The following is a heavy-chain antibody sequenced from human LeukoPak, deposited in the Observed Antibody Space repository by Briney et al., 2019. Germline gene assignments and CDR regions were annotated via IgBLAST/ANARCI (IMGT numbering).Heavy chain of an antibody. Sequence: GGSLRLSCAASGFTVSSNYMSWVRQAPGKGLEWVSVIYSGGNTYYADSVKGRFTISRDNSKNTLYLQMNSLRAEDTAVYYCARTNWNYSADYWGQGTLVTVSS. CDR3: ARTNWNYSADY. CDR2: IYSGGNT. V-gene: IGHV3-53*01. D-gene: IGHD1-7*01. J-gene: IGHJ4*02. CDR1: GFTVSSNY.